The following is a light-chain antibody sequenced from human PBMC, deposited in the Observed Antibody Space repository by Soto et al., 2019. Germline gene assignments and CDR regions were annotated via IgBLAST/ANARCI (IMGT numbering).Light chain of an antibody. CDR2: AAS. V-gene: IGKV1-27*01. CDR1: QGINNY. J-gene: IGKJ1*01. Sequence: DIRMTQSPPSLSASVGDKITITCRASQGINNYLAWYQQKPGEVPKLLIYAASTLQSGVSSRFSGSGSGTVFTRTINSLQPEDVGSYDCQKYNSVPRTFGQGTKVEIK. CDR3: QKYNSVPRT.